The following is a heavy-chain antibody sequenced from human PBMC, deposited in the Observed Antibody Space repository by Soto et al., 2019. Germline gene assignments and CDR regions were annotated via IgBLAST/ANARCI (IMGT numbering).Heavy chain of an antibody. J-gene: IGHJ4*02. Sequence: GGSLRLSCAASGFTFSSYAMSWVRQAPGKGLEWVSAISGSGGSTYYADSVKGRFTTSRDNSKNTLYLQMNSLRAGDTAVYYCAKGPPNPHPYSSSWFPFDYWGQGTLVTVSS. CDR1: GFTFSSYA. CDR2: ISGSGGST. D-gene: IGHD6-13*01. V-gene: IGHV3-23*01. CDR3: AKGPPNPHPYSSSWFPFDY.